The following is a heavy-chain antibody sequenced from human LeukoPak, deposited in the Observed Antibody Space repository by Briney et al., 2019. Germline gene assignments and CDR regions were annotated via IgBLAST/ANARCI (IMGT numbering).Heavy chain of an antibody. CDR3: AKDPPSPDPYSNYLFDY. J-gene: IGHJ4*02. V-gene: IGHV3-30*02. D-gene: IGHD4-11*01. Sequence: GGSLRLSCAASGLTFSRYGMHWVRQAPGKGLEWVAYIRYDGSYKHYADSVKGRFTISRDNSKNTLYLQMNSLRGEDTAVYYCAKDPPSPDPYSNYLFDYWGQGTLVTVSS. CDR2: IRYDGSYK. CDR1: GLTFSRYG.